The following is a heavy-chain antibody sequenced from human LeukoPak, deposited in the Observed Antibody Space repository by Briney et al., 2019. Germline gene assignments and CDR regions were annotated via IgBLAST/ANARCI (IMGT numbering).Heavy chain of an antibody. CDR2: ISGSDNSI. Sequence: QPGGSLRLSCAASGFTFSNYAITWVRQAPGKGLQWVSTISGSDNSIYYADSVKGRFTTSRDNSNNTLFLRMSSLRAEDTAVYYCAKGRYTHAYVGSFDPWGQGTLVTVSS. CDR1: GFTFSNYA. J-gene: IGHJ5*02. D-gene: IGHD5-18*01. V-gene: IGHV3-23*01. CDR3: AKGRYTHAYVGSFDP.